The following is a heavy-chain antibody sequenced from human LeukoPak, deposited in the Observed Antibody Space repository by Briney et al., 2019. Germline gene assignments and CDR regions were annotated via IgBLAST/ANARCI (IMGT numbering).Heavy chain of an antibody. CDR2: ISQNGSTI. V-gene: IGHV3-11*01. CDR3: GKDYYSSGWPDAFDI. D-gene: IGHD6-19*01. J-gene: IGHJ3*02. CDR1: EYTFSDNY. Sequence: GGSLRLSCAASEYTFSDNYMSWIRQAPGKGLEWVSYISQNGSTIYCADSVKGRFTISRDNAKNSLYLQMNSLRAEDTAVYYCGKDYYSSGWPDAFDIWGQGTMVTVSS.